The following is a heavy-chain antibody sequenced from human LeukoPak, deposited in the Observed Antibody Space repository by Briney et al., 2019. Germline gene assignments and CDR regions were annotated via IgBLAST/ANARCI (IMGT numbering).Heavy chain of an antibody. CDR2: IYSGGST. CDR1: GLTVSRNH. D-gene: IGHD6-6*01. Sequence: GGSLRLSCAASGLTVSRNHMSGVREAPGKGLEGVSGIYSGGSTFDADSVKGRFTSSRDTSKNTFYLQMNSMRVEDTAVYYCAREATAPRPFSTDYYYYMDVWGKGTTVTVSS. CDR3: AREATAPRPFSTDYYYYMDV. V-gene: IGHV3-66*02. J-gene: IGHJ6*03.